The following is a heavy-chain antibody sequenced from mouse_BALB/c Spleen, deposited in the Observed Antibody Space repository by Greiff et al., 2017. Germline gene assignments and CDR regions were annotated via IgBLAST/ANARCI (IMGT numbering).Heavy chain of an antibody. CDR2: IYPGNVNT. V-gene: IGHV1S56*01. D-gene: IGHD2-10*01. J-gene: IGHJ3*01. CDR3: TTSYYAWFAY. Sequence: QVQLQQSGPELVKPGASVRISCKASGYTFTSYYIHWVKQRPGQGLEWIGWIYPGNVNTKYNEKFKGKATLTADKSSSTAYMQLSSLTSEDSAVYYCTTSYYAWFAYWGQGTLVTVSA. CDR1: GYTFTSYY.